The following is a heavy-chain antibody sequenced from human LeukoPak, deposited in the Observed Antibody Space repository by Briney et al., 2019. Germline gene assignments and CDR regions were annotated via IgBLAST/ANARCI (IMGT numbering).Heavy chain of an antibody. CDR3: ASSGSQADFDY. Sequence: GGSLRLSRAASGFTFSDYYMSWIRQAPGKGLEWVSYISSSGSTIYYADPVKGRFTISRDNAKDSLYLQMNSLRAEDTAVYYCASSGSQADFDYWGQGTLVTVSS. CDR2: ISSSGSTI. V-gene: IGHV3-11*01. J-gene: IGHJ4*02. CDR1: GFTFSDYY. D-gene: IGHD1-26*01.